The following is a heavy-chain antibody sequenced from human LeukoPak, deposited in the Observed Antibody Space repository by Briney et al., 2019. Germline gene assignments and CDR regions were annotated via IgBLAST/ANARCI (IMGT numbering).Heavy chain of an antibody. J-gene: IGHJ3*02. CDR3: ARDREYYYDTSGLANDAFDI. Sequence: GGSLRLSCAASGFTFSNYAMGWVRQAPGKGPEWVAVISYDGSNNYYAASVKGRFTISRDNSKNTLYLQMNSLRAEDTAVYYCARDREYYYDTSGLANDAFDIWGQGTMVTVSS. V-gene: IGHV3-30*01. CDR1: GFTFSNYA. D-gene: IGHD3-22*01. CDR2: ISYDGSNN.